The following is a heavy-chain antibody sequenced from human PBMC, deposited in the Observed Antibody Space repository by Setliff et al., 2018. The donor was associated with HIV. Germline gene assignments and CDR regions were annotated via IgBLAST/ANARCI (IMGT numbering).Heavy chain of an antibody. CDR1: GFTFSSYA. Sequence: GGSLRLSCAASGFTFSSYAMSWVRQAPGKGLEWVSAISGSGGSTYYADSVKGRFTISRDNSKNTLYLQMNSLRAEDTAVYYCAKFGQQPSLGYYYYMDVWGKGTTVTVS. D-gene: IGHD6-13*01. V-gene: IGHV3-23*01. CDR2: ISGSGGST. J-gene: IGHJ6*03. CDR3: AKFGQQPSLGYYYYMDV.